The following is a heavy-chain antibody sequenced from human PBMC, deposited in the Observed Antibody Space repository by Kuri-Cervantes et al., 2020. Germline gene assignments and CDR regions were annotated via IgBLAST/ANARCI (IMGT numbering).Heavy chain of an antibody. V-gene: IGHV3-7*01. CDR3: ARAITRNDAFDI. J-gene: IGHJ3*02. Sequence: GESLKISCAASGFTFSSYWMSWVRQAPGKGLEWVANIKQDGSEKYYVDSVKGRFTIPRDNAKNSLYLQMNSLRAEDTAVYYCARAITRNDAFDIWGQGTMVTVSS. CDR2: IKQDGSEK. CDR1: GFTFSSYW.